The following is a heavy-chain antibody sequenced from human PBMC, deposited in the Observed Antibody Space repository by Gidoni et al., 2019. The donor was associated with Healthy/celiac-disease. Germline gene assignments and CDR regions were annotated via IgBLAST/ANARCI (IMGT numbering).Heavy chain of an antibody. CDR3: AIARGSSDPKFDY. V-gene: IGHV3-23*01. Sequence: EVQLLESGGGLVQPGGSLRLSCAASGFTFSSYAMSWVRQAPGKGLWWVSAISGSGGSTYYADSVKGRFTISRDNSKNTLYLQMNSLRAEDTAVYYCAIARGSSDPKFDYWGQGTLVTVSS. CDR1: GFTFSSYA. D-gene: IGHD1-26*01. J-gene: IGHJ4*02. CDR2: ISGSGGST.